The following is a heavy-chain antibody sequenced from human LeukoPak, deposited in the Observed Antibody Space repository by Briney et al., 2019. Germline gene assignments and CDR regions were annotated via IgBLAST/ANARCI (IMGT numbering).Heavy chain of an antibody. CDR2: IVVGSGNT. J-gene: IGHJ4*02. Sequence: SVKVSCKASGFTFTSSAVQWVRQARGQRLEWIGWIVVGSGNTNYAQKFQERVTITRDMSTSTAYMELSSLRSEDTAVYYCAAESVVVNKHYPFIDYWGQGTLVTVSS. CDR3: AAESVVVNKHYPFIDY. D-gene: IGHD3-22*01. CDR1: GFTFTSSA. V-gene: IGHV1-58*01.